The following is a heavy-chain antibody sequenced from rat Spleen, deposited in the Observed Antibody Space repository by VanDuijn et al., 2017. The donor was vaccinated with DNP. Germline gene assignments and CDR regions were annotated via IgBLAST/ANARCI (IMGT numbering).Heavy chain of an antibody. J-gene: IGHJ1*01. D-gene: IGHD1-3*01. CDR2: INPDGGST. V-gene: IGHV5-25*01. CDR1: GFTFSTYW. CDR3: TRCNYGSYDWFFDF. Sequence: EVQLVESGGGLVQPGRSLKLSCAASGFTFSTYWMFWIRQAPGKGLEWVASINPDGGSTYYRDSVKGRFTISRDNAKSTLYLQMNSLRSEDTATYYCTRCNYGSYDWFFDFWGPGTMVTVSS.